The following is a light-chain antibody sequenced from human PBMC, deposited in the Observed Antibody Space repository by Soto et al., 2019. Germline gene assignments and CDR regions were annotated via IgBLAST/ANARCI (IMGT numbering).Light chain of an antibody. CDR1: SSDVGGYNY. CDR3: CSYAGSYTYV. CDR2: DVS. V-gene: IGLV2-11*01. J-gene: IGLJ1*01. Sequence: ALTQPRSVSGSPGQSVTISCTGTSSDVGGYNYVSWYQQHPGKAPKLMIYDVSKRPSGVPDRFSGSKSGNTASLTISGPQAEDEADYYCCSYAGSYTYVFGTGTKVTVL.